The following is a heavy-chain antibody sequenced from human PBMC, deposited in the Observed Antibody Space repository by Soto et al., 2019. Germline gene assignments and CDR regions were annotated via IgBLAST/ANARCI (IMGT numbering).Heavy chain of an antibody. CDR3: ARGPFMITFGGVIGPVDY. Sequence: QVQLQESGPGLVKPSQTLSLTCTVSGGSISSGGYYWSWIRQHPGKGLEWIGYIYYSGSTYYNPSPKGRVTISVDTSKNQFSLKLSSVTAADTAVYYCARGPFMITFGGVIGPVDYWGQGTLVTVSS. CDR1: GGSISSGGYY. J-gene: IGHJ4*02. V-gene: IGHV4-31*03. D-gene: IGHD3-16*02. CDR2: IYYSGST.